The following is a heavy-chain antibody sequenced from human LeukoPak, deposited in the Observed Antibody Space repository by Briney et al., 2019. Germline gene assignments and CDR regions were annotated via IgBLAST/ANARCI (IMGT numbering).Heavy chain of an antibody. Sequence: ASVKVSCKASGYTFTGYYMHWVRQAPGQGLEWVGWINPNSGGTNYAQKFQGRVTMTRDTSISTAYMELSRLRSDDTAVYNCARVSMVRGTAPLLFWGQGTLVTVSS. CDR1: GYTFTGYY. V-gene: IGHV1-2*02. J-gene: IGHJ4*02. CDR3: ARVSMVRGTAPLLF. D-gene: IGHD3-10*01. CDR2: INPNSGGT.